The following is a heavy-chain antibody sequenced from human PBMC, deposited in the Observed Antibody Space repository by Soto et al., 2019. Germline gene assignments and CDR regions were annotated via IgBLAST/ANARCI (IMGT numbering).Heavy chain of an antibody. CDR1: GGSFSGYY. J-gene: IGHJ6*03. V-gene: IGHV4-34*01. CDR2: INHSGST. D-gene: IGHD2-2*01. CDR3: ARVLVPAARYYYYYMDV. Sequence: SETLSLTCAVYGGSFSGYYWSWIRQPPGKGLEWIGEINHSGSTNYNPSLKSRVTISVDTSKNQFSLKLSSVTAADTAVYYCARVLVPAARYYYYYMDVWGKGTTVTVSS.